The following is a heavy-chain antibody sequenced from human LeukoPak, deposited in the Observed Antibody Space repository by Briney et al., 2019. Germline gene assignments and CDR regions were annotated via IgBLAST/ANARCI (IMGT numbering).Heavy chain of an antibody. CDR3: ARGVYYDSSGYYYRSRVANKYYFSY. V-gene: IGHV4-34*01. Sequence: PSETLSLTCAVYGGSFSGYYWSWIRQPPGKGLEWIGEINHSGSTNYNPSLKSRVTISVDTSKNQFSLKLSSVTAADTAVYYCARGVYYDSSGYYYRSRVANKYYFSYWGQGTLVAVSS. D-gene: IGHD3-22*01. J-gene: IGHJ4*02. CDR1: GGSFSGYY. CDR2: INHSGST.